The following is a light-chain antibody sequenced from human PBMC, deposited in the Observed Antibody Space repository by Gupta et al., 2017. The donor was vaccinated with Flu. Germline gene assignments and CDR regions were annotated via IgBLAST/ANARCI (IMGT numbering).Light chain of an antibody. CDR3: QQRSNWPALT. V-gene: IGKV3-11*01. CDR2: DAS. Sequence: EIVFAQSPATLSLYPGERATLSCRASQSVSSYLAWYQQKPGQAPRLLIHDASNRATGIPARFSGSGSCTDFTLTISSLEPEEFAVYYCQQRSNWPALTFGGGTKVEIK. CDR1: QSVSSY. J-gene: IGKJ4*01.